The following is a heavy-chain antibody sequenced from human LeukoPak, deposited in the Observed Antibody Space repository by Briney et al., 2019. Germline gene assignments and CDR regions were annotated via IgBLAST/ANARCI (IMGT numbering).Heavy chain of an antibody. CDR2: INHSGST. J-gene: IGHJ4*02. CDR1: GGSFCGYY. D-gene: IGHD1-26*01. Sequence: ASETLSLTCAVYGGSFCGYYWSWIRQPPGKGLEWIGEINHSGSTNYNPSLKSRVTISVDTSKNQFSLKLSSVTAADTAVYYCGGNRVGAKRFDYWGQGTLVTVSS. CDR3: GGNRVGAKRFDY. V-gene: IGHV4-34*01.